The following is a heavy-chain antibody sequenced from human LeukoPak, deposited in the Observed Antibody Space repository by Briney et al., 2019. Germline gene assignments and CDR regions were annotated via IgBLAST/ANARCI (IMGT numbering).Heavy chain of an antibody. CDR2: IYYSGSI. D-gene: IGHD3-22*01. J-gene: IGHJ4*02. CDR3: ARLLAYYYDSSGPFFDY. V-gene: IGHV4-39*01. CDR1: GGSINSRNHY. Sequence: PSETLSLTCTVSGGSINSRNHYRGWIRQPPGKGLEWIGNIYYSGSIYYNPSLKSRLTISIDTSRNQFSLKLSSVTATDTAVYYCARLLAYYYDSSGPFFDYWGQGTLVTVSS.